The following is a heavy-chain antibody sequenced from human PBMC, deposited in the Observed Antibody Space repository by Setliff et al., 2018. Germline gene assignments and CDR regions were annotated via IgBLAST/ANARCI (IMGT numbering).Heavy chain of an antibody. CDR2: VSHDENTK. D-gene: IGHD2-15*01. V-gene: IGHV3-30*04. Sequence: GESLKISCAASGFTFSSYSIHWVRQAPGKGLEWVAVVSHDENTKYYADSVKGRFTISRDNSKNTLYLQMNSLRPEDTAVYYCARTCSGSGCYAGLESWGQGTPVTVS. CDR1: GFTFSSYS. J-gene: IGHJ4*02. CDR3: ARTCSGSGCYAGLES.